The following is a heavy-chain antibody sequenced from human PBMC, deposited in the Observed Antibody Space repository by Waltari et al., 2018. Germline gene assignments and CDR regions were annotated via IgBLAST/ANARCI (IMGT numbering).Heavy chain of an antibody. V-gene: IGHV4-39*01. Sequence: QLQLQESGPGLVKPSETLSLTCSVSGDSIRSSSYNWGWIRQPPGKGLEWIGTIYYSGTTYYNPSLKSRVTISVDTSKNQFSLKLSSVTAADTAVYYCARVVSSGWFLGGIDYWGQGTLVTVSS. CDR2: IYYSGTT. CDR1: GDSIRSSSYN. CDR3: ARVVSSGWFLGGIDY. D-gene: IGHD6-19*01. J-gene: IGHJ4*02.